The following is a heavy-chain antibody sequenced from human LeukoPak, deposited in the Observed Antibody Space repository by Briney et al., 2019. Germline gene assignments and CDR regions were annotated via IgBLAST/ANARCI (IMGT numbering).Heavy chain of an antibody. V-gene: IGHV3-23*01. D-gene: IGHD3-3*01. CDR2: ISGSGGST. J-gene: IGHJ3*02. CDR1: GVTFSSYA. Sequence: GGSLRLSCAASGVTFSSYAMSWVRQAPGKGLEWVSAISGSGGSTYYADSVKGRFTISRDNSKNTLYLQMNSLRAEDTAVYYCAKGVDDFWSGYSIPSSDAFDIWGQGTMVTVSS. CDR3: AKGVDDFWSGYSIPSSDAFDI.